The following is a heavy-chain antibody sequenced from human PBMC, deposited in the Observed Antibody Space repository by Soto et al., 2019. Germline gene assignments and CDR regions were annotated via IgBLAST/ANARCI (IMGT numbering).Heavy chain of an antibody. D-gene: IGHD6-19*01. CDR1: GLTFSSYG. J-gene: IGHJ4*02. CDR2: ISHDGGKT. V-gene: IGHV3-30*18. Sequence: QVQLVESGGGVVQPGRSLRLSCAASGLTFSSYGMHWVRQAPGKGLEWVAVISHDGGKTFYADSVKGRFTISRDNSKNTVYLQMNSLRAEDTAVYYCAKQTYSSGWYYDYWGQGTLVTVSS. CDR3: AKQTYSSGWYYDY.